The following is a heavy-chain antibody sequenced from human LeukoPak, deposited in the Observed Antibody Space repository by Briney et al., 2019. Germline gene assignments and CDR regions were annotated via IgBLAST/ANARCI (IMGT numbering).Heavy chain of an antibody. Sequence: KPSETLSLTCTVSGASMTSYYWTWIRQPPGKGLEWVGYMYFGERTNYKPSLKSRATISIDTSKTQISLNLKSVTAADTAVYYRARIPGDRPDDWGQGTLVTVS. D-gene: IGHD7-27*01. CDR2: MYFGERT. CDR1: GASMTSYY. J-gene: IGHJ4*02. V-gene: IGHV4-59*01. CDR3: ARIPGDRPDD.